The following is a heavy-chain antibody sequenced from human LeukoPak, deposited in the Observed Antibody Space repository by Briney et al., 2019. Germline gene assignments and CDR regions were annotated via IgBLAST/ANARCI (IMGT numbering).Heavy chain of an antibody. CDR2: IYYSGST. D-gene: IGHD1/OR15-1a*01. Sequence: PSETLSLTCTVSGGSISSYYWSWIRQPPGKGLEWIGYIYYSGSTNYKPSLKSRVTISVDTSKNQFSLKLSSVTAADTAVYYCAREGASWNNRKIDYWGQGTLVTVSS. CDR3: AREGASWNNRKIDY. J-gene: IGHJ4*02. V-gene: IGHV4-59*01. CDR1: GGSISSYY.